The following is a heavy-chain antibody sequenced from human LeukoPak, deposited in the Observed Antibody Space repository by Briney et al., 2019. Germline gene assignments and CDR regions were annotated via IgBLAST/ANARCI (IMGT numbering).Heavy chain of an antibody. CDR2: IYHSGST. CDR3: ARDLRGFDP. J-gene: IGHJ5*02. CDR1: GGSISSGGYS. Sequence: SQTLSLTCAVSGGSISSGGYSWSWIRQPPGKGLEWIGYIYHSGSTYYNPSLKSRVTISVDTSKNQFSLKLSSVTAADTAVYYCARDLRGFDPWGQGTLVTVSS. V-gene: IGHV4-30-2*01.